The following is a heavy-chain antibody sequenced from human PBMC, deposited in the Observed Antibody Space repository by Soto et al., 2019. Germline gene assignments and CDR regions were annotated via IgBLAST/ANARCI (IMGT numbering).Heavy chain of an antibody. CDR2: IIPIFGTA. J-gene: IGHJ6*02. CDR3: ARGGYYDILTGWSGWLPKTYYYYYGMDV. D-gene: IGHD3-9*01. Sequence: SVKVSCKASGGTFSSYAISWVRQAPGQGLEWMGGIIPIFGTANYAQKFQGRVTITADESTSTAYMELSSLRSEDTAVYYCARGGYYDILTGWSGWLPKTYYYYYGMDVWGQGTTVTVSS. CDR1: GGTFSSYA. V-gene: IGHV1-69*13.